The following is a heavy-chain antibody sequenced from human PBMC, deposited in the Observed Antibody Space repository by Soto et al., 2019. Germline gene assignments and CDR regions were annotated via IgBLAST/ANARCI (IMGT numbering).Heavy chain of an antibody. D-gene: IGHD1-1*01. CDR3: AREGPTYNFDH. CDR2: IKQDGGEK. J-gene: IGHJ4*02. V-gene: IGHV3-7*01. Sequence: GVSLRLSCVGSGFSLSGKWMNWVRQAPGKGLEWVANIKQDGGEKYYVDSVKGRFIISRDNARNTLYLQMSFLRVEDTAIYYCAREGPTYNFDHWGQGTPVTVSS. CDR1: GFSLSGKW.